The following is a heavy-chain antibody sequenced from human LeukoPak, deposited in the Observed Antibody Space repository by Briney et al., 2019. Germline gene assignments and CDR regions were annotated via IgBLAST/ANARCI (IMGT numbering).Heavy chain of an antibody. V-gene: IGHV3-23*01. D-gene: IGHD1-1*01. CDR2: LSDSGTST. J-gene: IGHJ4*02. CDR3: ARSYAPALYFTNWYPAY. Sequence: PGGSLRLSCAASGFTFSSYAMSWVRQAPGKGLEWVSVLSDSGTSTYHADSVKGRFTISRDNSKNTLYLQMNSLRAGDTAIYYCARSYAPALYFTNWYPAYWGQGTLVTVSS. CDR1: GFTFSSYA.